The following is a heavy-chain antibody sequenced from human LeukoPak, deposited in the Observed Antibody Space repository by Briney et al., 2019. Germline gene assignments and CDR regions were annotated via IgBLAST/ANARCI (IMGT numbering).Heavy chain of an antibody. CDR3: PKAEPEN. J-gene: IGHJ4*02. CDR2: IWYDGSNK. Sequence: PGGSLRLSCAASGFTFSSYGMHWVRQAPGKGLEWVAVIWYDGSNKYYADSVKGRFTISRDNSKNTLYLQMNSLRAEDTAAYYCPKAEPENWGQGTLVTVSS. CDR1: GFTFSSYG. V-gene: IGHV3-33*06.